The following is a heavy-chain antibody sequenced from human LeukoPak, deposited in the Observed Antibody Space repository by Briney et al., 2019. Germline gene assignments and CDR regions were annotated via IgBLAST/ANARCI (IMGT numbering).Heavy chain of an antibody. D-gene: IGHD2-2*01. CDR3: ARARGGYCSSDSCSYYFDY. V-gene: IGHV1-8*03. CDR2: MNPHSGNT. J-gene: IGHJ4*02. CDR1: GYTFISYD. Sequence: GASVKVSCKASGYTFISYDINWVRQAPGQGLEWMGWMNPHSGNTGYAQKFQGRLTITRDTSIGTAYMELSSLRSEDTAIYYCARARGGYCSSDSCSYYFDYWGQGTLVTVSS.